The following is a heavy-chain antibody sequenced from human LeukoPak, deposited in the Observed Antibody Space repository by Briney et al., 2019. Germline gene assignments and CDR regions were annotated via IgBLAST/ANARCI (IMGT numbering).Heavy chain of an antibody. Sequence: GGSLRLSCAASGFTFSSYAMHWVRQAPGKGLEWVAVISYDGSNKYYAESVKGRFTISRDNSKNTLYLQMNSLRAEDTAVYYCARDRDSGWGMGNFDYWGQGTLVTVSS. J-gene: IGHJ4*02. V-gene: IGHV3-30-3*01. CDR2: ISYDGSNK. D-gene: IGHD5-24*01. CDR3: ARDRDSGWGMGNFDY. CDR1: GFTFSSYA.